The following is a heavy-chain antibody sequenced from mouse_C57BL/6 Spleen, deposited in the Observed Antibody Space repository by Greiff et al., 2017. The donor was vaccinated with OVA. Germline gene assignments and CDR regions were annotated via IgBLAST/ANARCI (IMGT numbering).Heavy chain of an antibody. V-gene: IGHV1-42*01. CDR3: ARGGLGAFYDGYYEDAMDY. Sequence: VQLQQSGPELVKPGASVKISCKASGYSFTGYYMNWVKQSPEKSLEWIGEINPSTGGTTYNQKFKAKATLTVDKSSSTAYMQLKSLTSEDSAVYYCARGGLGAFYDGYYEDAMDYWGQGTSVTVSS. CDR2: INPSTGGT. CDR1: GYSFTGYY. J-gene: IGHJ4*01. D-gene: IGHD2-3*01.